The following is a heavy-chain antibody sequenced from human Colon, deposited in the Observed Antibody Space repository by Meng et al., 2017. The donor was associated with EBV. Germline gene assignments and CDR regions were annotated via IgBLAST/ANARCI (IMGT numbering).Heavy chain of an antibody. V-gene: IGHV4-39*01. CDR3: ARHVYGDSYGF. D-gene: IGHD4-17*01. J-gene: IGHJ4*02. CDR2: VRYSGTA. Sequence: QGKLKDAGPGLVKPSETLSLTCTVSGGFLDNSDYFWDWIRQPPGKGLEWIGSVRYSGTAYYNPSLTSRVTISVDTSKNQFSLNLSSLTAADTAVYYCARHVYGDSYGFWGQGTLVTVSS. CDR1: GGFLDNSDYF.